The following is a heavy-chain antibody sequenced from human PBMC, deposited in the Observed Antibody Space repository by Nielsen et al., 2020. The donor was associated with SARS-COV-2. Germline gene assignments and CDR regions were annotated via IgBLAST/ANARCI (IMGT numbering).Heavy chain of an antibody. CDR3: ARQQDNGDYVDAFDI. J-gene: IGHJ3*02. CDR2: IFPGDSST. D-gene: IGHD4-17*01. V-gene: IGHV5-51*01. Sequence: GSLKISCKGSGYRFSSYWIGWVLQMPGKGLEWMGIIFPGDSSTRFGPSFQGQVSISADKSISTAYLQWSSLKASDTAVYFCARQQDNGDYVDAFDIWGQGTMVTVSS. CDR1: GYRFSSYW.